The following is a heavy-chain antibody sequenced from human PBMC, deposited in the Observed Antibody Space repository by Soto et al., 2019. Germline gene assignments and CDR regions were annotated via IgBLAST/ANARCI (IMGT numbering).Heavy chain of an antibody. CDR1: GFTFSGYY. J-gene: IGHJ4*02. CDR2: ISGFNGKT. CDR3: ARDLDGSGSYYTDY. V-gene: IGHV1-18*01. Sequence: ASVKVSCKASGFTFSGYYMHWVRQAPGQGLEWMGWISGFNGKTNYAQKFQGRVTMTTDTSTTTAYLEVRSLTSDDTAVYYCARDLDGSGSYYTDYWGQGTPVTVSS. D-gene: IGHD3-10*01.